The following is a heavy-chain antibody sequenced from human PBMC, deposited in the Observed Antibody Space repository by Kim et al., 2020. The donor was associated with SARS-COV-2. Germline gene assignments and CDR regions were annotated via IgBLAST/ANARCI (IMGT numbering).Heavy chain of an antibody. CDR1: GFTFSNYA. V-gene: IGHV3-33*01. CDR3: ARARYDSSGYTFDY. Sequence: GGSLRLSCAASGFTFSNYAMHWVRQAPGKGLEWVAVIWYDGSYKYYADSVKGRFTISRDNSKNTLYLQMNSLRAEDTAVYYCARARYDSSGYTFDYWGQGTLVTVSS. CDR2: IWYDGSYK. J-gene: IGHJ4*02. D-gene: IGHD3-22*01.